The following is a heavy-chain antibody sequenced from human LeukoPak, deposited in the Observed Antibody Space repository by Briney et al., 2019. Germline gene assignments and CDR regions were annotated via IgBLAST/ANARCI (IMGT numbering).Heavy chain of an antibody. Sequence: SETLSLTCTVSGGSISSYYWSWIRQPPGKGLEWIGYIYYSGSTNYNPSLKSRVTISVDTSKNQFSLKLSSVTAADTAVYYCARGGYSSSWYYFDYWGQGTLVTVSS. CDR1: GGSISSYY. J-gene: IGHJ4*02. V-gene: IGHV4-59*01. D-gene: IGHD6-13*01. CDR2: IYYSGST. CDR3: ARGGYSSSWYYFDY.